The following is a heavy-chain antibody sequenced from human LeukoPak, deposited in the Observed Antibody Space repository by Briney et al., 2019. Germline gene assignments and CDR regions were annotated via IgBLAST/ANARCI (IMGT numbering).Heavy chain of an antibody. J-gene: IGHJ1*01. V-gene: IGHV1-69*13. D-gene: IGHD6-13*01. CDR2: IIPIFGTA. Sequence: SVKVSCKASGGTFSSYAISWVRQAPGQGLEWMGGIIPIFGTANYAQKFQGRVTITADESTSTAYMELRSLRSDDTAAYYCARVPYSSPEYFQHWGQGTLVTVSS. CDR1: GGTFSSYA. CDR3: ARVPYSSPEYFQH.